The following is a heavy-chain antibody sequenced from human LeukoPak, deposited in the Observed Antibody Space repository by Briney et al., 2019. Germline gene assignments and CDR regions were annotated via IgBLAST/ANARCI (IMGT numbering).Heavy chain of an antibody. J-gene: IGHJ6*02. CDR1: GFTVSSNY. Sequence: GGSLRLSCAASGFTVSSNYMSWVRQAPGKGLEWVSVIYSGGSTYYADSVKGRFTISRDNPKNTLYLQMNSLRAEDTAVYYCARDLGSNGYYYGMDVWGQGTTVTVSS. CDR3: ARDLGSNGYYYGMDV. V-gene: IGHV3-53*01. CDR2: IYSGGST. D-gene: IGHD4-11*01.